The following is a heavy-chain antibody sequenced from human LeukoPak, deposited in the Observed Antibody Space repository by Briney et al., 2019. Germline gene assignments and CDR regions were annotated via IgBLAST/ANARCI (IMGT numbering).Heavy chain of an antibody. V-gene: IGHV3-7*01. CDR3: ARGSCSSTSCYFLGGAMGDY. CDR2: IKQDGSEK. J-gene: IGHJ4*02. CDR1: GFTFSSYG. D-gene: IGHD2-2*01. Sequence: GGTLRLSCAAYGFTFSSYGMSWVRQAPGKGLEWVANIKQDGSEKYYVDSVKGRFTISRDNAKNSLYLQMNSLRAEDTAVYYCARGSCSSTSCYFLGGAMGDYWGQGTLVTVSS.